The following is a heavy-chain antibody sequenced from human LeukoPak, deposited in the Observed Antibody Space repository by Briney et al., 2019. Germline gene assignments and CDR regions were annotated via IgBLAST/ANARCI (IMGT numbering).Heavy chain of an antibody. CDR2: ISGSGGST. CDR3: AREPPGGYDILTGYYRKGAFDI. J-gene: IGHJ3*02. Sequence: GGSLRLSCAASGFTFSSYAMSWVRQAPGKGLEWVSAISGSGGSTYYADSVKGRFTISRDNAKNSLYLQMNSLRAEDTAVYYCAREPPGGYDILTGYYRKGAFDIWGQGTMVTVSS. D-gene: IGHD3-9*01. V-gene: IGHV3-23*01. CDR1: GFTFSSYA.